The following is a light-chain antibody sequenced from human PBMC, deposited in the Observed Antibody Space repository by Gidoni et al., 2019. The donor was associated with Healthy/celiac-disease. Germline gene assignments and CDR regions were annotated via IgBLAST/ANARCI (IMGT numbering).Light chain of an antibody. CDR3: QQYYSYPLT. CDR2: AAS. CDR1: QGISSY. J-gene: IGKJ4*01. Sequence: AIRMTQSPSSLSASTGDRVTITCRASQGISSYLAWYQQKPGKAPKLLIYAASTWQSGVPSRCSGSGSGTDFTLTISCLQSEDFAAYYCQQYYSYPLTFGGGTKVEIK. V-gene: IGKV1-8*01.